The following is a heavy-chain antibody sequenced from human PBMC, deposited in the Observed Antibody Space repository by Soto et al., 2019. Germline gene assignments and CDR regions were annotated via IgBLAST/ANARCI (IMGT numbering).Heavy chain of an antibody. D-gene: IGHD6-19*01. CDR1: GFTFSRSG. J-gene: IGHJ4*02. CDR3: ARVRGSGCYFDS. CDR2: TWSDGSNK. V-gene: IGHV3-33*01. Sequence: QVQLVESGGGVAQPGRSLTLSCAASGFTFSRSGMHWVRQAPGKGLEWVAGTWSDGSNKYYADSVKGRFTISRDNSKNSLYLQMNSLSPDDTAVYYCARVRGSGCYFDSWGQGVLVTVSS.